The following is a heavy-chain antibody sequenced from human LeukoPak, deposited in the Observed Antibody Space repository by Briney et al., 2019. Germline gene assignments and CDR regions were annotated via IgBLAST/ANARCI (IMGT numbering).Heavy chain of an antibody. CDR3: ARELWFGESPASGWFDP. Sequence: SETLSLTCAVYGGSFSGYYWSWIRQPPGKGLEWIGEINHSGSTNYNPSLKSRVTISVDTSKNQFSLKLSSVTAADTAVYYCARELWFGESPASGWFDPWGQGTLVTVSS. CDR1: GGSFSGYY. D-gene: IGHD3-10*01. V-gene: IGHV4-34*01. J-gene: IGHJ5*02. CDR2: INHSGST.